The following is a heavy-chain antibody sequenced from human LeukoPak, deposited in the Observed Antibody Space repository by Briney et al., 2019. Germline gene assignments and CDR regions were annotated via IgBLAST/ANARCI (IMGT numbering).Heavy chain of an antibody. CDR1: GGSFSGYY. Sequence: SETLSLTCAVYGGSFSGYYWSWIRQPPGKGLEWIGEINHSGSTNYNPSLKSRVTISVDTSKNQFSLKLSSVTAADTAVYYCVSYYYGSGSYYKYDYWGQGTLVTVSS. CDR2: INHSGST. J-gene: IGHJ4*02. V-gene: IGHV4-34*01. CDR3: VSYYYGSGSYYKYDY. D-gene: IGHD3-10*01.